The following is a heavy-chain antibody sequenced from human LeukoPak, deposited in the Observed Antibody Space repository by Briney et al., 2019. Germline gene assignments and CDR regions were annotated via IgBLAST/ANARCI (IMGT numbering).Heavy chain of an antibody. D-gene: IGHD6-25*01. CDR3: ASRSYISGPY. J-gene: IGHJ4*02. V-gene: IGHV4-4*02. CDR1: GASISGSDW. CDR2: IHHRGST. Sequence: SETLSLTCAVSGASISGSDWWSWVRQPPGKGLEWIGGIHHRGSTNYNPSLKSRATISVDKSNNQFSLKVRSVTAADTAVYYCASRSYISGPYWGQGTLVTVSS.